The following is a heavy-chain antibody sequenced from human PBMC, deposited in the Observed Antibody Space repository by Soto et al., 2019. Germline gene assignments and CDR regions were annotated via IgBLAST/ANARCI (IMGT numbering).Heavy chain of an antibody. D-gene: IGHD7-27*01. CDR2: ISGSGGNT. CDR3: GLAPRGTGDHDY. CDR1: GFTFSSYA. V-gene: IGHV3-23*01. J-gene: IGHJ4*02. Sequence: EVQVWESGGGLVQPGGSLRLSCAGSGFTFSSYAMSWVRQAPGEGLEWVSSISGSGGNTYYADSVKGRFTISRDNSKNTLYMQMNSLRAEDTAVYYCGLAPRGTGDHDYWGQGTLVTVSS.